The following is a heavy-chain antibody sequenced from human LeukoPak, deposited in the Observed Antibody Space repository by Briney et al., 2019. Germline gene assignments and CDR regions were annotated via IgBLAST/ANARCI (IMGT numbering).Heavy chain of an antibody. V-gene: IGHV3-48*01. CDR2: ISATRGIT. J-gene: IGHJ4*02. Sequence: GGPLRLSCAASGFNYTSYTMNWVRQAPGMGLEWLSYISATRGITYYADSVRGRFTISRDNAKNSLSLQMDSLRAEDTAVYYCARSRVVVVTAIQYYFDYWGQGTLVTVSS. CDR1: GFNYTSYT. CDR3: ARSRVVVVTAIQYYFDY. D-gene: IGHD2-21*02.